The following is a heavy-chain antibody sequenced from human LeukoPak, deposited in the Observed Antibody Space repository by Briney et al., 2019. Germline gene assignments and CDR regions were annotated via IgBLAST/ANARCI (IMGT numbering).Heavy chain of an antibody. CDR1: GYTFTGYY. CDR2: INPNSGGT. D-gene: IGHD2-15*01. CDR3: ARDQGIWADYYYYYYMDV. J-gene: IGHJ6*03. Sequence: GASVEVSCKASGYTFTGYYMHWVRQAPGQGLEWMGWINPNSGGTNYAQKFQGRATMTRDTSISTAYMELSRLRSDDTAVYYCARDQGIWADYYYYYYMDVWGKGTTVTVSS. V-gene: IGHV1-2*02.